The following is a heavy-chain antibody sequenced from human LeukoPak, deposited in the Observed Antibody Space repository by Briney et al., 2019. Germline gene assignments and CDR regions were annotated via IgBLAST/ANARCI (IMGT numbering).Heavy chain of an antibody. J-gene: IGHJ4*02. V-gene: IGHV3-66*01. CDR3: ARGVTTYYKDPFGN. Sequence: HPGGSLRLSCAASGFTVSTNYLSWVRQAPGKGLEWVSVIYSGGATRYADSVKGRFTISRDNSKNTLYLQMNSVRAEDTAVYYCARGVTTYYKDPFGNWGQGTLVIVSS. CDR1: GFTVSTNY. D-gene: IGHD3-10*01. CDR2: IYSGGAT.